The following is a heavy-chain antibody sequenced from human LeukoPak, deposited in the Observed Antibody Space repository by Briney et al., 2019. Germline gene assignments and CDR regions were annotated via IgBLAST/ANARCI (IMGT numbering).Heavy chain of an antibody. V-gene: IGHV1-2*02. CDR3: ASIHHTSSSWYYEDYYFDY. CDR2: INPNSGGT. CDR1: GYTFTGYY. J-gene: IGHJ4*02. D-gene: IGHD6-13*01. Sequence: GASVNVSCKASGYTFTGYYMHWVRQAPGQGLEWMGWINPNSGGTNYAQKFQGRVTMTRDTSISTAYMELSRLRSDDTAVYCCASIHHTSSSWYYEDYYFDYWGQGTLVTVSS.